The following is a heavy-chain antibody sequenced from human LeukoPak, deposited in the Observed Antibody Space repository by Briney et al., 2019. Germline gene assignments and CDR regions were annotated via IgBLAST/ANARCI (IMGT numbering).Heavy chain of an antibody. CDR2: ISGRSRGT. D-gene: IGHD4-17*01. Sequence: GGSLRLSCAASGFTFDRYAMSWVRQAPGKGLEWVSTISGRSRGTWYADSVKGRITISRDNAKNSLYLQMNSLRAEDTAVYYCARDRDTTVTTTDFDYWGQGTLVTVSS. J-gene: IGHJ4*02. CDR3: ARDRDTTVTTTDFDY. V-gene: IGHV3-23*01. CDR1: GFTFDRYA.